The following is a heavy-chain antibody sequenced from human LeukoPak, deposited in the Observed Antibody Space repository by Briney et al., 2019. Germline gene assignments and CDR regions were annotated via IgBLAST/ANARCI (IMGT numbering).Heavy chain of an antibody. D-gene: IGHD5-12*01. J-gene: IGHJ3*02. CDR3: ARTNIVATIIPGRAFDI. CDR1: GYCFTNYW. CDR2: IYPGDSDT. V-gene: IGHV5-51*01. Sequence: GESLKISCKGSGYCFTNYWIGWVRQMPGKGLELMGIIYPGDSDTRYSPSFQGQVTISADKSISTAYLQWSSLKASDTAMYYCARTNIVATIIPGRAFDIWGQGTMVTVSS.